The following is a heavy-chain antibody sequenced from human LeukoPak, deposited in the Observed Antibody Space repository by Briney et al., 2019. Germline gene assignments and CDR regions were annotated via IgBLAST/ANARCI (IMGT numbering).Heavy chain of an antibody. CDR1: GFTFSSYA. CDR3: TRDQEGSDY. V-gene: IGHV3-30-3*01. Sequence: GGSLRLSCAASGFTFSSYAMHWVRQAPGKGLEWVAVISYDGSNKYYADSVKGRFTISRDNSKNTLYLQMNSLRAEDTAVYYCTRDQEGSDYWGQGTLVTVSS. J-gene: IGHJ4*02. CDR2: ISYDGSNK.